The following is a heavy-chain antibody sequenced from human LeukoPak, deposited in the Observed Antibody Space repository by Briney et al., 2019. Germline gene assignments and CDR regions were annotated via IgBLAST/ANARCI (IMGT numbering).Heavy chain of an antibody. CDR2: MNPNRGNT. J-gene: IGHJ6*03. Sequence: ASVKVSCKASGYTFTSYDINWVRQATGQGLEWMGWMNPNRGNTGYAQKFQGRVTMTRNTSTSTAYMELSSLRSEDTAVYYCATLWVGKEWLLSDMDVWGKGTTVTVSS. CDR3: ATLWVGKEWLLSDMDV. V-gene: IGHV1-8*01. CDR1: GYTFTSYD. D-gene: IGHD3-3*01.